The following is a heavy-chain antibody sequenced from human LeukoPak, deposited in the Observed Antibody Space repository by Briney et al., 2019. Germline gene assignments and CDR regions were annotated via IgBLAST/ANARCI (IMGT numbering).Heavy chain of an antibody. CDR1: GFTFSSYW. V-gene: IGHV3-7*01. CDR3: AREARRDGYNYYYYYMDV. J-gene: IGHJ6*03. Sequence: GGSLRLSCAASGFTFSSYWMSWVRQAPGKGLEWVANIKQDGSEKYYVDSVKGRFTISRDNAKNSLYLQMNSLRAEDTAVYYCAREARRDGYNYYYYYMDVWGKGTTVTVSS. D-gene: IGHD5-24*01. CDR2: IKQDGSEK.